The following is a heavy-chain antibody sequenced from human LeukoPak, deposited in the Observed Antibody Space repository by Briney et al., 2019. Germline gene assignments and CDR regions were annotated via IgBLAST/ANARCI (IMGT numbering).Heavy chain of an antibody. CDR1: GGSFNGYY. CDR3: ARELSGDGDY. D-gene: IGHD3-10*01. J-gene: IGHJ4*02. CDR2: INHSGTT. V-gene: IGHV4-34*01. Sequence: SETLSLTCAVYGGSFNGYYWTWIRQPPGKGLEWIGVINHSGTTNYNTSLESRVTISIDTSKNHFSLKLNSVTAADTAVYYCARELSGDGDYWGQGSLVTVSS.